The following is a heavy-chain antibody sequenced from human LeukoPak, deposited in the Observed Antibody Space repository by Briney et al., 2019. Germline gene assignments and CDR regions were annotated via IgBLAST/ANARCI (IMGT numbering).Heavy chain of an antibody. J-gene: IGHJ4*02. D-gene: IGHD1-14*01. CDR3: ARDPPRRYDY. CDR1: GFTFSSYS. CDR2: ISSSSDAI. V-gene: IGHV3-48*01. Sequence: SGRSLRLSCAASGFTFSSYSMNWVRQAPGKGLEWVSYISSSSDAIYYADSVKGRFTISRDNAKNSLYLQMNSLRAEDTAVYYCARDPPRRYDYWGQGTLVTVSS.